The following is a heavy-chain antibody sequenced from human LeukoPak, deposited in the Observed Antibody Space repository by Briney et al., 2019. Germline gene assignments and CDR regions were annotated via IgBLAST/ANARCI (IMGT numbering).Heavy chain of an antibody. CDR1: GGSISSSSYY. V-gene: IGHV4-61*01. J-gene: IGHJ4*02. CDR2: IYYSGST. CDR3: ASSRWGYFDY. Sequence: SETLSLTCTVSGGSISSSSYYWSWIRQPPGKGLEWIGYIYYSGSTNYNPSLKSRVTISVDTSKNQFSLKLSSVTAADTAVYYCASSRWGYFDYWGQGTLVTVSS. D-gene: IGHD3-16*01.